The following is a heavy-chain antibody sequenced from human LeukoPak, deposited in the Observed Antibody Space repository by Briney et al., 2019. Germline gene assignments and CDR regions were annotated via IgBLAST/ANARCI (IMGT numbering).Heavy chain of an antibody. J-gene: IGHJ5*02. Sequence: PGGSLRLSCAASGFTLSSHWIHWVPQAPGKGLVWVSRISTDGSSTDYADSVKGRFTISRENAKNTLYLQMNSLRAEDTAVYFFARTRTLPIAGGFDTWGQGSLVTVSS. V-gene: IGHV3-74*01. CDR1: GFTLSSHW. CDR3: ARTRTLPIAGGFDT. CDR2: ISTDGSST. D-gene: IGHD3-16*01.